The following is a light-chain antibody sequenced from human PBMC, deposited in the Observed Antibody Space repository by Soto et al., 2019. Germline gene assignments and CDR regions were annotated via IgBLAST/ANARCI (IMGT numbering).Light chain of an antibody. CDR3: QQYGNSPIT. V-gene: IGKV3-20*01. CDR1: QSVSSY. CDR2: GAS. J-gene: IGKJ5*01. Sequence: EISLTQSPDTLALSPGYRSTLSFRASQSVSSYLAWYQQKPGQAPRLLISGASSRATGIPDRFSGSGSGTDFTLTVSRLEPEDFALYYCQQYGNSPITFGQGTRLGIK.